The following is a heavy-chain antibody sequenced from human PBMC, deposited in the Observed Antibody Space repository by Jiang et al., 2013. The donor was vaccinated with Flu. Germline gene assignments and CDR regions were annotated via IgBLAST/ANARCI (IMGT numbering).Heavy chain of an antibody. J-gene: IGHJ5*02. Sequence: GPGLVKPSETLSLTCTVSGYSISSGYYWGWIRQPPGKGLEWIGSIYHSGSTYYNPSLKSRVTISVDTSKNQFSLKLSSVTAADTAVYYCARGGAKQWLVPQYNWFDPWGQGTLVTVSS. CDR2: IYHSGST. CDR3: ARGGAKQWLVPQYNWFDP. D-gene: IGHD6-19*01. CDR1: GYSISSGYY. V-gene: IGHV4-38-2*02.